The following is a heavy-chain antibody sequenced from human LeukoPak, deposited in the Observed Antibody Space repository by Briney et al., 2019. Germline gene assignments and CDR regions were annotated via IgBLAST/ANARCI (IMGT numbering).Heavy chain of an antibody. CDR2: IKSKTDGGTT. D-gene: IGHD4-17*01. CDR3: TTTYGDYGDDAFDI. CDR1: GFTFSSYA. J-gene: IGHJ3*02. Sequence: PGGSLRLSCAASGFTFSSYAMSWVRQAPGKGLEWVGRIKSKTDGGTTDYAAPVKGRFTISRDDSKNTLYLQMNSLKTEDTAVYYCTTTYGDYGDDAFDIWGQGTMVTVSS. V-gene: IGHV3-15*01.